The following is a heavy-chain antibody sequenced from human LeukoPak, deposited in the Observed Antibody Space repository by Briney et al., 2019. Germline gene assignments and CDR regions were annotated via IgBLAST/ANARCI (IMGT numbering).Heavy chain of an antibody. Sequence: PSETLSLTCTVSGGSISSYYWSWIRQPPGKGLGWIGYIYYSGSTNYNPSLKSRVTISVDTSKNQFSLKLSSVTAADTAVYYCARAVRVGATFDYWGQGTLVTVSS. CDR3: ARAVRVGATFDY. CDR2: IYYSGST. CDR1: GGSISSYY. D-gene: IGHD1-26*01. V-gene: IGHV4-59*01. J-gene: IGHJ4*02.